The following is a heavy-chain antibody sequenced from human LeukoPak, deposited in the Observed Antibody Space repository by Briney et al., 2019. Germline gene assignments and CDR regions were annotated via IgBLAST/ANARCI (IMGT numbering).Heavy chain of an antibody. V-gene: IGHV4-30-2*01. CDR3: ARGRYSGYPFDY. D-gene: IGHD5-12*01. CDR1: GVSISSGGYY. Sequence: PSETLSLTCAVSGVSISSGGYYWSWIRQPPGKGLEWIGYIYHSGSTYYNPSLKSRVTISVDRSKNQFSLKLSSVTAADTAVYYCARGRYSGYPFDYWGQGTLVTVSS. J-gene: IGHJ4*02. CDR2: IYHSGST.